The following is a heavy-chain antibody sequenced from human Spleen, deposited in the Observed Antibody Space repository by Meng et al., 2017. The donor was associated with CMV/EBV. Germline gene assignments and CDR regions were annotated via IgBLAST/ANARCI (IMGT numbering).Heavy chain of an antibody. CDR3: AKDMGDDFWSGSPIHPTKMWGMDV. CDR2: ISRNSGSI. J-gene: IGHJ6*02. D-gene: IGHD3-3*01. Sequence: SLKISCAASGFTVDDYAMHWVRQVPGKGLEWVSGISRNSGSIGYAVSVKGRFTISRDNAKNSLYLQMNSLRAEDMALYYCAKDMGDDFWSGSPIHPTKMWGMDVWGQGTTVTVSS. V-gene: IGHV3-9*03. CDR1: GFTVDDYA.